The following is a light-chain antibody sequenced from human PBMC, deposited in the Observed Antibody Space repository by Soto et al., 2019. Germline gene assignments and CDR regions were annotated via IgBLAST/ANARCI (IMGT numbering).Light chain of an antibody. V-gene: IGKV1-5*01. CDR1: QSISSW. J-gene: IGKJ1*01. CDR2: DAS. CDR3: QQDYNYPRT. Sequence: DIQMTQSPSTLSASVGDRVTITCRASQSISSWLAWYQQKPGKAPKLLIYDASSLESGVPSRFSGRGSGTEFTLTISSLQPDDFATYYCQQDYNYPRTLGQGTKVDTK.